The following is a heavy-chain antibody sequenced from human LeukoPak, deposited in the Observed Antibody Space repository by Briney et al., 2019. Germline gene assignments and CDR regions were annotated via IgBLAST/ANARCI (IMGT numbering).Heavy chain of an antibody. D-gene: IGHD1-26*01. CDR1: GGSISSYY. J-gene: IGHJ3*02. CDR2: IYYSGST. V-gene: IGHV4-59*01. CDR3: ARGGALPTGDAFDI. Sequence: PSETLSHTCTVSGGSISSYYWSWIRQPPGKGLEWIGYIYYSGSTTSNPSLKGRAPISVDTSKKQFSLKLSSLTAAATPVIYWARGGALPTGDAFDIWGQGTMVTVSS.